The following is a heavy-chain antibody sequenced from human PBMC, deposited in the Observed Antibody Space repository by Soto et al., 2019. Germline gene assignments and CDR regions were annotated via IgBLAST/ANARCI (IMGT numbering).Heavy chain of an antibody. J-gene: IGHJ4*02. D-gene: IGHD6-19*01. CDR3: AKSVGYSSGWYIDY. Sequence: PGGFLRLSCAASGFTFSSYAMSWVRQAPGKGLEWVSAISGSGGSTYYADSVKGRFTISRDNSKNTLYLQMNSLRAEDTAVYYCAKSVGYSSGWYIDYWGQGTLVTVSS. CDR1: GFTFSSYA. CDR2: ISGSGGST. V-gene: IGHV3-23*01.